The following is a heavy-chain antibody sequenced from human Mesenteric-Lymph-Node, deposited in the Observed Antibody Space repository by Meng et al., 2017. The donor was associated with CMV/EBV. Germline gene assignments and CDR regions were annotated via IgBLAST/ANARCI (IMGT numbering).Heavy chain of an antibody. J-gene: IGHJ6*02. CDR1: GFTFSSYA. Sequence: GGSLRLSCAASGFTFSSYAMHWVRQAPGKGLEWVSVIYSGGTTYYADSVKGRFTISRDASKNTLSLQMNSLRAEDTAVYYCAVPAAIGLSYYFGMDVWGQGTTVTVSS. D-gene: IGHD2-2*01. CDR2: IYSGGTT. V-gene: IGHV3-53*01. CDR3: AVPAAIGLSYYFGMDV.